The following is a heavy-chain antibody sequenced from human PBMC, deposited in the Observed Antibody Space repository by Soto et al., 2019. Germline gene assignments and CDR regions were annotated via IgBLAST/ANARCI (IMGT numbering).Heavy chain of an antibody. Sequence: SETLSLTCTVSGGSISSYYWSWIRQPPGKGLEWIGYIYYSGSTNYNPSLKSRVTILVDTSKNQFSLKLSSVTAADTAVYYCARMGTDILTGYFSYYFDYWGQGTLVTVSS. CDR1: GGSISSYY. J-gene: IGHJ4*02. CDR3: ARMGTDILTGYFSYYFDY. V-gene: IGHV4-59*01. CDR2: IYYSGST. D-gene: IGHD3-9*01.